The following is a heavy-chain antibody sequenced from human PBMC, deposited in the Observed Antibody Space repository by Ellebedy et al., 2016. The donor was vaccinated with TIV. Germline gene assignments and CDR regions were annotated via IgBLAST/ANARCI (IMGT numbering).Heavy chain of an antibody. V-gene: IGHV3-48*01. Sequence: GESLKISCAASGFTFSSYSMNWVRQAPGRGLELLSSISSNSVGLYYGDSVRGRSTISRDNAKNALYLQMNSLRAEDTGVYYCASVGDGVTVNGRDYWGQGTLVTVSS. J-gene: IGHJ4*02. CDR2: ISSNSVGL. CDR1: GFTFSSYS. D-gene: IGHD2-8*01. CDR3: ASVGDGVTVNGRDY.